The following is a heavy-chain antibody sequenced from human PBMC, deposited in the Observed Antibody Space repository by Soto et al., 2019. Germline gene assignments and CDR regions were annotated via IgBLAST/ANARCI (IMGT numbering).Heavy chain of an antibody. D-gene: IGHD6-13*01. CDR3: ARLPYSNLLGGLDP. Sequence: GASVKVSCKASGYTFTGYYMHWARQAPGQGLEWMGWIKSFNGDTNYAQKFQGRVTLTRDTSISTAYMELSRLKSDDTAVYYCARLPYSNLLGGLDPWGRGTLVTVSS. CDR1: GYTFTGYY. V-gene: IGHV1-2*02. J-gene: IGHJ5*02. CDR2: IKSFNGDT.